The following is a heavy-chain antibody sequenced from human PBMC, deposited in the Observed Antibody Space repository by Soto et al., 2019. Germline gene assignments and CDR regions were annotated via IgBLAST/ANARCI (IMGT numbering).Heavy chain of an antibody. CDR2: ISSSSSTI. Sequence: EVQLVESGGGLVQPGGSLRLSCAASGFTFSSYSMNWVRQAPGKGLEWVSYISSSSSTIYYADSVKGRFTISRDNAKNSLYLQMNSLRAEDTAVYYCARDGLTPAGDRGIVATNFDYCGQGTLVTVSS. J-gene: IGHJ4*02. CDR3: ARDGLTPAGDRGIVATNFDY. CDR1: GFTFSSYS. V-gene: IGHV3-48*01. D-gene: IGHD5-12*01.